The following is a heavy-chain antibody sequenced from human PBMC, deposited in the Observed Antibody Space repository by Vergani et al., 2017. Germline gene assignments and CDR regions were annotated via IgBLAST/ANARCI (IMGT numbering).Heavy chain of an antibody. CDR1: GFTFSSYS. Sequence: EVQLVESGGGLVKPGGSLRLSCAASGFTFSSYSMNWVRQAPGKGLEWASSISSSSSYIYYADSVKGRFTISRDNAKNSLYLQMNSLRAEDTAVYYCARASRYLGGGSGFDYWGEGTRVGVSS. V-gene: IGHV3-21*01. CDR2: ISSSSSYI. CDR3: ARASRYLGGGSGFDY. J-gene: IGHJ4*02. D-gene: IGHD2-15*01.